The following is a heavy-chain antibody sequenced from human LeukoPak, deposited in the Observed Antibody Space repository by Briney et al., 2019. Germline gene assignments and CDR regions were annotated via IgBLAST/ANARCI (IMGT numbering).Heavy chain of an antibody. V-gene: IGHV3-33*01. CDR1: GFTFSSYG. CDR3: ARAATYYDILTGMVPPPCFDY. CDR2: IWYDGSNK. J-gene: IGHJ4*02. Sequence: GGSLRLSCAASGFTFSSYGMHWVRQAPGKGLEWVAVIWYDGSNKYYADSVKGRFTISRDNSKNTLYLQMNSLRAEDTAVYYCARAATYYDILTGMVPPPCFDYWGQGTLVTVSS. D-gene: IGHD3-9*01.